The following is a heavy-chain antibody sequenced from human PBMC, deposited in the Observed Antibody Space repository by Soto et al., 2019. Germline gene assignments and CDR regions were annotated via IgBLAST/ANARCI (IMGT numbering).Heavy chain of an antibody. CDR2: INAGNGNT. D-gene: IGHD1-1*01. V-gene: IGHV1-3*01. CDR1: GYTFTSYA. CDR3: ARSLAGWAEDDERYYYYGMDV. Sequence: ASVKVSCKASGYTFTSYAMHWVRQAPGQRLEWMGWINAGNGNTKYSQKFQGRVTITRDTSASTAYMELSSLRSEDTAVYYCARSLAGWAEDDERYYYYGMDVWGQGTTVTVSS. J-gene: IGHJ6*02.